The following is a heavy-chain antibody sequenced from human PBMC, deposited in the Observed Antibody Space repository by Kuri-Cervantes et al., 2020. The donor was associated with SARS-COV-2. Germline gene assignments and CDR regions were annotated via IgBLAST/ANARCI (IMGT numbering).Heavy chain of an antibody. CDR3: ARTLDI. V-gene: IGHV4-39*07. Sequence: SETLSLTCTVSGGSISSGSYYWSWIRQPPGKGLEWIGEINHSGSTNYNPSLKSRVTISVNTSKNQFSLRLSSVTAADTAVYYCARTLDIWGQGTMVTVSS. CDR2: INHSGST. J-gene: IGHJ3*02. CDR1: GGSISSGSYY.